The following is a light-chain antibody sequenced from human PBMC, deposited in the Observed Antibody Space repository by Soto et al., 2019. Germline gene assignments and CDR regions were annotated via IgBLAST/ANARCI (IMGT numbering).Light chain of an antibody. CDR2: KVS. CDR3: TSSTTDRLYV. CDR1: SSDGGGSNY. J-gene: IGLJ1*01. V-gene: IGLV2-14*01. Sequence: QSALTQPASVSDYPGQSITISCTGTSSDGGGSNYVSWYQHYPGKVPKLFINKVSNRPSGLSNRCPGSKSAYTASLTISGLQAEDEADYFCTSSTTDRLYVFGTGTKVTVL.